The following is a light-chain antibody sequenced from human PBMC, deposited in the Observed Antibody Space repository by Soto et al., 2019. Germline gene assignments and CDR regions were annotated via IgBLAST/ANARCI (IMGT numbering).Light chain of an antibody. Sequence: EIVLTQSPATLSSSPGETATLSCRASQYVGTRLAWYQHKPGQAPRLLIYYTSNRATGIPARFSGSGSGTDFTLTINSLAPEDFAIYYFHQRQSWPRTFGQGTKVDI. CDR1: QYVGTR. V-gene: IGKV3-11*01. J-gene: IGKJ1*01. CDR3: HQRQSWPRT. CDR2: YTS.